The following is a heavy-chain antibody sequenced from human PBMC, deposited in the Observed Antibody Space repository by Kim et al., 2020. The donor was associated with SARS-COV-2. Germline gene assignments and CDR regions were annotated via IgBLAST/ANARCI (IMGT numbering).Heavy chain of an antibody. CDR1: GGSVSTTTYY. J-gene: IGHJ5*02. CDR2: ISYIGTT. V-gene: IGHV4-39*01. CDR3: AAPIADHANWFDP. Sequence: SETLSLTCTVSGGSVSTTTYYWGWIRQSPGKGLEWIGTISYIGTTYYNPSLKSRVTISIDTSKNQFSLRLNSVTAADTAVYYCAAPIADHANWFDPWGQG. D-gene: IGHD6-13*01.